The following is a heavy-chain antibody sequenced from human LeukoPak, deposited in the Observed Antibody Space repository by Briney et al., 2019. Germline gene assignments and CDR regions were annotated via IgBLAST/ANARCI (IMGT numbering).Heavy chain of an antibody. D-gene: IGHD2-15*01. Sequence: GRSLRLSCAASGFTFDDYAMHWVRQAPGKGLEWVPGISWNSGSIGYADSVKGRFTISRDNAKNSLYLQMNSLRAEDTALYYCAKGGPGAFDFWGQGTMVAVSS. J-gene: IGHJ3*01. CDR3: AKGGPGAFDF. V-gene: IGHV3-9*01. CDR2: ISWNSGSI. CDR1: GFTFDDYA.